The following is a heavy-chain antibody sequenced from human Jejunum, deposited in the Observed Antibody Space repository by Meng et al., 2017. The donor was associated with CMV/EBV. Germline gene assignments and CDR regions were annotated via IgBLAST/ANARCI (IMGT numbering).Heavy chain of an antibody. CDR1: GGSINARY. Sequence: LTGTVAGGSINARYWSWIRQPPGKGLEWIANVYHTGETNFNSSLKSRLSSSVDMSGNHFSLSLTSVTAADTALYFCARGLGDGIDVWGQGTMVTVSS. CDR3: ARGLGDGIDV. CDR2: VYHTGET. D-gene: IGHD3-3*01. J-gene: IGHJ6*02. V-gene: IGHV4-59*01.